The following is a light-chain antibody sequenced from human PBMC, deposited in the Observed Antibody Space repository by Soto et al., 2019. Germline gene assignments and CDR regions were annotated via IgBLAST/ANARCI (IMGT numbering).Light chain of an antibody. J-gene: IGKJ3*01. CDR2: DAS. CDR1: QNINGW. Sequence: DIQMTQSPSTLAASVGDRVTITCRASQNINGWLDWYQQKPGKAPKVLIYDASSLKSGVPSRFSAGGSGTEFTLTITRLQHADFATYCCQQYDGYFGPGTKVDFK. CDR3: QQYDGY. V-gene: IGKV1-5*01.